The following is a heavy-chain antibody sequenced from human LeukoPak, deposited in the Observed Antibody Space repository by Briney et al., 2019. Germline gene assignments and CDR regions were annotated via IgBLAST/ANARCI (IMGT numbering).Heavy chain of an antibody. CDR1: GFTFSSYS. CDR3: ARDNSKKLRFLEWLMNWFDS. CDR2: ISSSSSYI. D-gene: IGHD3-3*01. Sequence: GGSLRLSCAASGFTFSSYSMNWVRQAPGKGLEWVSSISSSSSYIYYADSVKGRFTISRDNAKNSLYLQMNSLRAEDTAVYYCARDNSKKLRFLEWLMNWFDSWGQGTLVTVSS. J-gene: IGHJ5*01. V-gene: IGHV3-21*01.